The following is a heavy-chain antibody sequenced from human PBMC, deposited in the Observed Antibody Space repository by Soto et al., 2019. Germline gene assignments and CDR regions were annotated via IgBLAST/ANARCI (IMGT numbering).Heavy chain of an antibody. CDR3: ARSIRGPRKFNGMDV. CDR1: GFSLTSPGMC. V-gene: IGHV2-70*13. J-gene: IGHJ6*02. D-gene: IGHD1-20*01. Sequence: SGPTLVNPTETLTLTCSFSGFSLTSPGMCVSWIRQPPGKALEWLALIERDDDDKYYSTSLKTRLTISKDTRKNQVVLTMANMETADTGTYYCARSIRGPRKFNGMDVWGQGA. CDR2: IERDDDDK.